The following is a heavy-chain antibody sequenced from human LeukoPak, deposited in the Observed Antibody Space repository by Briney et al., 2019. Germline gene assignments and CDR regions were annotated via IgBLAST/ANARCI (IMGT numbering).Heavy chain of an antibody. CDR3: ARAGGAYGDGV. J-gene: IGHJ6*02. Sequence: GGSLRLSCAASGFTFSSYAMSWVRQAPGKGLEWVSTINGGGVNTHYADSVGGRFTISRDNSKNTLFLQMNSLRDEDTAVYYCARAGGAYGDGVWGQGTTVTVSS. CDR1: GFTFSSYA. CDR2: INGGGVNT. V-gene: IGHV3-23*01. D-gene: IGHD4-17*01.